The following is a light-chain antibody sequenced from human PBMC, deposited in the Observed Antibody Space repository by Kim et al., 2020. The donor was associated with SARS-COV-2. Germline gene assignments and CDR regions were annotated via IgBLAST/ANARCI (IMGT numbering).Light chain of an antibody. CDR3: QQYGSSPLT. CDR1: QSVSSSY. J-gene: IGKJ4*01. Sequence: EIVLTQSPGTLSLSSGERATLSCRASQSVSSSYLVWYQQKPGQAPRLLIYGASSRATGIPDRFSGSGSGTDFTLTISRLEPEDFAVYYCQQYGSSPLTFGGGTKVDIK. V-gene: IGKV3-20*01. CDR2: GAS.